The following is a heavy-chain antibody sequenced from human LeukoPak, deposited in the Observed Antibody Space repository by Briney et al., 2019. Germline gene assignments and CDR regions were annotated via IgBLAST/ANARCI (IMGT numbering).Heavy chain of an antibody. J-gene: IGHJ4*02. V-gene: IGHV4-34*01. CDR3: ASASRYYDSSGYRRRGYFDY. Sequence: SETLSLTCAVYGGSFSGYYWSWIRQPPGKGLERIGEINHSGSTNYNPSLKSRVTISVDTSKNQFSLKLSSVTAADTAVYYCASASRYYDSSGYRRRGYFDYWGQGTLVTVSS. CDR1: GGSFSGYY. CDR2: INHSGST. D-gene: IGHD3-22*01.